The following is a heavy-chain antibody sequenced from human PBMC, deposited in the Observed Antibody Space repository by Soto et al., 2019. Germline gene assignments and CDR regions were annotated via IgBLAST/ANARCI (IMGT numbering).Heavy chain of an antibody. CDR2: VYYTGDT. V-gene: IGHV4-59*08. Sequence: QVQLQQSGPRLVKPSETLSLTCTVSSGPDRSHNWGWIRQPPGRGLEWIGYVYYTGDTAYNPSLRGRVTISVDTSTNDNSLTMNSVTAADTAVYYCVRQGIDYLHGLVDVWGQGTTVSLSS. CDR3: VRQGIDYLHGLVDV. CDR1: SGPDRSHN. J-gene: IGHJ6*02. D-gene: IGHD4-17*01.